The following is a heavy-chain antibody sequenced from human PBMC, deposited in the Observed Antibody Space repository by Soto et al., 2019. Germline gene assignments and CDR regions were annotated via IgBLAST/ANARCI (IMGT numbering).Heavy chain of an antibody. Sequence: GASVKVSCKASGYTFTSYAMHWVRQAPGQRLEWMGWINAGNGNTKYSQKFQGRVTITRDTSASTAYMELSSLRSEDTAVYYCARMAVAGTFDFDYWGQGTLVTVSS. CDR2: INAGNGNT. J-gene: IGHJ4*02. D-gene: IGHD6-19*01. V-gene: IGHV1-3*01. CDR3: ARMAVAGTFDFDY. CDR1: GYTFTSYA.